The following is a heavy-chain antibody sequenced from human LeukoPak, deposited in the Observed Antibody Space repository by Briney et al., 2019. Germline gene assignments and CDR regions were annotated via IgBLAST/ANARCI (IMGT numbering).Heavy chain of an antibody. Sequence: GGSLRLSCAASGFTFSRCDMFWFRQVPGKGLEWVSTIGTGGDIYYSDSVKGRFTTSRENAKNSLYLQMNSLSAGGTAVYFCARGGIAVSGIDLEDYWGQGTLVTVSS. CDR1: GFTFSRCD. CDR3: ARGGIAVSGIDLEDY. CDR2: IGTGGDI. D-gene: IGHD6-19*01. J-gene: IGHJ4*02. V-gene: IGHV3-13*01.